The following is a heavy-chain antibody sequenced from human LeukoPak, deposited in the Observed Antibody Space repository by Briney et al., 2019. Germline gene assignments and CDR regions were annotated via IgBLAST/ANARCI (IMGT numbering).Heavy chain of an antibody. CDR1: GSTFTGHY. D-gene: IGHD1-26*01. Sequence: APVKVSSKASGSTFTGHYIHWGRRAPGQGLGWVGWINPASSGTNFAQKFQGRVTMTWDTSTTTAHMELSSLTPDDAAVFYCARQLGNYYRPFDYWGQGTLVTVSS. CDR2: INPASSGT. CDR3: ARQLGNYYRPFDY. J-gene: IGHJ4*02. V-gene: IGHV1-2*02.